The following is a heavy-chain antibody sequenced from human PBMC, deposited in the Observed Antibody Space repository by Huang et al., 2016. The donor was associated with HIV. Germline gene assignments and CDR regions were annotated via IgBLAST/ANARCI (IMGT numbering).Heavy chain of an antibody. CDR1: GASIASGSYF. J-gene: IGHJ4*02. CDR3: ARGRVTSSGVVQSYDY. V-gene: IGHV4-61*09. CDR2: IYTTGST. D-gene: IGHD3-3*01. Sequence: VQLQESGPGLVKPSQTLSLSCNVSGASIASGSYFWNWIRQPAGGGLEWIGHIYTTGSTDYNPSLKGRVAVSSDTSKNQFSLGLRSVTAADTAVYFCARGRVTSSGVVQSYDYWGQGSLVTVSS.